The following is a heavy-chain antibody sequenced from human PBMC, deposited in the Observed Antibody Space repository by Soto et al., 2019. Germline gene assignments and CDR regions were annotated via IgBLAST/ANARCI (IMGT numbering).Heavy chain of an antibody. CDR2: IYYSGST. CDR3: ARTEDFGFDP. V-gene: IGHV4-30-4*01. J-gene: IGHJ5*02. Sequence: SEYLSVTLTVSGGSIGSGDYYWSLIRQPPGKGLEWIGYIYYSGSTYYNPSLKSRVTISADTSKKQFSLKLSSVTAADTAVYYCARTEDFGFDPWGQGTLVTVSS. CDR1: GGSIGSGDYY.